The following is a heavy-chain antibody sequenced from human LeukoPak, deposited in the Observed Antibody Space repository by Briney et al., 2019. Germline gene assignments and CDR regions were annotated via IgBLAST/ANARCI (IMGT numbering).Heavy chain of an antibody. Sequence: GGSLKLSCAASGFTFSGSAMHWVRQASGKGLEWVGRIRSKANSYATAYAASVKGRFTISRDDSKNTAYLQMNSLKTGDTAVYYCTRHCSSTSCGGWGQGTLVTVSS. CDR1: GFTFSGSA. V-gene: IGHV3-73*01. CDR2: IRSKANSYAT. CDR3: TRHCSSTSCGG. D-gene: IGHD2-2*01. J-gene: IGHJ4*02.